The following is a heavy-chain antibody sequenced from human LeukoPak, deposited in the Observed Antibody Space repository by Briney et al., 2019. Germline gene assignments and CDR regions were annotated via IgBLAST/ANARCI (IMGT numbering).Heavy chain of an antibody. CDR3: AREDSGYYASGNWFDP. J-gene: IGHJ5*02. D-gene: IGHD4-17*01. V-gene: IGHV4-38-2*02. CDR1: GYSISSGYY. Sequence: PSETLSLTCTVSGYSISSGYYWGWIRPPPGKGLEWIGSIYHSGSTYYNPSLKSRVTISVDTSKNQFSLKLSSVTAADTAIYSCAREDSGYYASGNWFDPWGQGTLVTVSS. CDR2: IYHSGST.